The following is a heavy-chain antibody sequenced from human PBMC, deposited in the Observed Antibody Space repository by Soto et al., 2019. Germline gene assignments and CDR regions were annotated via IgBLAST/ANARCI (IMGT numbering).Heavy chain of an antibody. CDR3: ARDRVGYCSSTSCYYSYFV. Sequence: GGSLRLSCAASGFTFSSYWMSWFRQAPGKGLEWVANIKQDGSEKYYVDSVKGRFTISRDNAKNSLYLQMNSLRAEDTAVYYCARDRVGYCSSTSCYYSYFVWGQGTLVTVSS. D-gene: IGHD2-2*01. J-gene: IGHJ4*02. CDR2: IKQDGSEK. V-gene: IGHV3-7*01. CDR1: GFTFSSYW.